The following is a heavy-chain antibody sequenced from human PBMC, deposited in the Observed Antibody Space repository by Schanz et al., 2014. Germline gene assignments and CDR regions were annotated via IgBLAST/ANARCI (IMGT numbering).Heavy chain of an antibody. V-gene: IGHV3-21*04. D-gene: IGHD6-25*01. CDR3: AKVRYSSGWRGDYFDE. J-gene: IGHJ4*02. CDR2: VSRSTPDI. CDR1: GFTFSSYG. Sequence: VQLVESGGGVVQPGRSLRLSCAASGFTFSSYGMHWVRQAPGKGLEWVSYVSRSTPDIYYADSVKGRFTMSRDNAKNSVFLQMNSLRAEDTAVYYCAKVRYSSGWRGDYFDEWGQGTLVTVAS.